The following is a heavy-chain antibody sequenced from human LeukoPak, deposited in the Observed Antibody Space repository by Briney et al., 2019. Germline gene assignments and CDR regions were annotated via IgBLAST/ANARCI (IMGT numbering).Heavy chain of an antibody. D-gene: IGHD6-6*01. CDR2: INPNSGGT. Sequence: ASVKDSCKASGYTFTDYYMHWVRQAPGQGLEWMGWINPNSGGTNFAQKFQGRAAMTRDTSISTAYLELGSLRSDDTAVYFCARARWQLVPYFDYWGQGTLVTVSS. V-gene: IGHV1-2*02. CDR1: GYTFTDYY. J-gene: IGHJ4*02. CDR3: ARARWQLVPYFDY.